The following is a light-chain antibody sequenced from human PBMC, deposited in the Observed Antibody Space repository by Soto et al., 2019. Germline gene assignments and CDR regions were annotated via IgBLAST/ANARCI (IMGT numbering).Light chain of an antibody. Sequence: QSALTQPASLSGSPGQSITISCTGASSDIGAYDYVSWFQQHPGKAPKLMISEVNNRPSGVSNRFSGSKSGNTAYLTISGLQVEDEAACFCFSFTTTSTHVFGTGTKVTVL. CDR3: FSFTTTSTHV. V-gene: IGLV2-14*01. CDR1: SSDIGAYDY. CDR2: EVN. J-gene: IGLJ1*01.